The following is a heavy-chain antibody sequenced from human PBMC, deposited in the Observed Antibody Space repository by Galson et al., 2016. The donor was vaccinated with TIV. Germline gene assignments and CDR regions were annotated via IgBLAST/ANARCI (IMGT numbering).Heavy chain of an antibody. CDR2: INPSTGDT. J-gene: IGHJ5*02. V-gene: IGHV1-2*02. CDR3: ARNQGSYYDSSGSYYNWFDP. Sequence: SVKVSCKASGYTFSGHFIHWVRQAPGQGLEWMGWINPSTGDTRYAQKFQGRVTMTREKSTSTAYMDLNRPRSDDTAVYYCARNQGSYYDSSGSYYNWFDPWGQGTRVTVSS. D-gene: IGHD3-22*01. CDR1: GYTFSGHF.